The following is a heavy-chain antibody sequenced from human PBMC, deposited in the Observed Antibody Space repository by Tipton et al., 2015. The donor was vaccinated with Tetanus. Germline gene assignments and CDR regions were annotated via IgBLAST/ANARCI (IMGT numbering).Heavy chain of an antibody. V-gene: IGHV4-59*01. D-gene: IGHD6-6*01. CDR1: GGSISSYY. J-gene: IGHJ6*02. Sequence: GLVKPSETLSLTCTVSGGSISSYYWSWIRQPPGKGLEWIGYIYYSGSTNYNPSLKSRVTISVDTSKNQFSLKLSSVTAADTAVYYCARAPSSSLRYYYYYYGMDVWGQGTTVTVSS. CDR3: ARAPSSSLRYYYYYYGMDV. CDR2: IYYSGST.